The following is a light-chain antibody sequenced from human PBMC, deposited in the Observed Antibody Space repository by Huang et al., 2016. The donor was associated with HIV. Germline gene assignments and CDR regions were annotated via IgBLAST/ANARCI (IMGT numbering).Light chain of an antibody. CDR2: ATS. J-gene: IGKJ1*01. CDR1: QSLSSSY. CDR3: QQYGSSPWT. Sequence: EIVLTQSPGTLSLSLGDRATLSCRASQSLSSSYLAWYQQKPGQAPRLLIYATSSRATGIPDRFSGSASGTDFTLTIGRLEPEDLAVYYCQQYGSSPWTIGQGTKVEIQ. V-gene: IGKV3-20*01.